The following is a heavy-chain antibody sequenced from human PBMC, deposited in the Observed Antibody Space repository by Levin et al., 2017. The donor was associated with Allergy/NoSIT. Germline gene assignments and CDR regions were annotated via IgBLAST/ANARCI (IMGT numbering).Heavy chain of an antibody. Sequence: PMASVKVSCAASGFTFNNYAMSWVRQAPGKGLEWVSAIINSGVGTYYADSVKGRFTISRDNSKNTMYLQMNSLRAEDTAVYFCAKDAIRGSDQPYYFDYWGQGTLVTASS. CDR3: AKDAIRGSDQPYYFDY. J-gene: IGHJ4*02. V-gene: IGHV3-23*01. D-gene: IGHD6-19*01. CDR2: IINSGVGT. CDR1: GFTFNNYA.